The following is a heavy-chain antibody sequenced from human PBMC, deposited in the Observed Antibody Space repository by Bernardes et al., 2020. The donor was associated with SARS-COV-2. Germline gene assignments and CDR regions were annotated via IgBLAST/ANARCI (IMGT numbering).Heavy chain of an antibody. D-gene: IGHD3-3*01. CDR1: GFTFKNYT. J-gene: IGHJ3*01. Sequence: GGSLRLSCAASGFTFKNYTMHWVRQVPGKGLEWVSLISWDGSNTNYADSVKGRFIISRDSSRNTVHLQMDSLRKEDTALYYCATERQSLTVFGVGHDAFDFWSQGTMVTVSS. V-gene: IGHV3-43*01. CDR2: ISWDGSNT. CDR3: ATERQSLTVFGVGHDAFDF.